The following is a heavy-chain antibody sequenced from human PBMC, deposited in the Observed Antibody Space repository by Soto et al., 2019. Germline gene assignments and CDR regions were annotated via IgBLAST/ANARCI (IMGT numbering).Heavy chain of an antibody. CDR2: ISYDGSNK. CDR3: ARAPGGTHSYYYGMDV. D-gene: IGHD1-1*01. Sequence: QVQLVESGGGVVQPGRSLRLSCAASGFTFSSYAMHWVHQAPGKGLEWVAVISYDGSNKYYADSVKGRFTISRDNSKNTLYLQMNSLRAEDTAVYYCARAPGGTHSYYYGMDVWGQGTTVTVSS. V-gene: IGHV3-30-3*01. J-gene: IGHJ6*02. CDR1: GFTFSSYA.